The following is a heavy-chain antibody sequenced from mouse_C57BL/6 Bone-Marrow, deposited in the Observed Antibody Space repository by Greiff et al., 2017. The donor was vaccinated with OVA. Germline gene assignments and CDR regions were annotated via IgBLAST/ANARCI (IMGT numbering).Heavy chain of an antibody. CDR2: ISSGGSYT. Sequence: EVKLVESGGDLVKPGGSLKLSCAASGFTFSSYGMSWVRQTPDKRLEWVATISSGGSYTYYPDSVKGRFTISIDNAKNTLYLQMSSLKSEDTAMYYCARPHYDYWGQGTLVTVSA. D-gene: IGHD2-4*01. CDR3: ARPHYDY. J-gene: IGHJ3*01. V-gene: IGHV5-6*01. CDR1: GFTFSSYG.